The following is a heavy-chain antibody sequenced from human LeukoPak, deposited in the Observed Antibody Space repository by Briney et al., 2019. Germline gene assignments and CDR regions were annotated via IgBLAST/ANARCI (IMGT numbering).Heavy chain of an antibody. D-gene: IGHD2-15*01. CDR2: FYSGGKT. V-gene: IGHV3-53*01. J-gene: IGHJ4*02. CDR1: GFTVSSSY. CDR3: AKDIVVVEVSVNFDY. Sequence: GGSLRLSCAASGFTVSSSYMSWVRQAPGKGLEWVSVFYSGGKTYYTDSVKGRFTISRDNSKNTLYLQMNSLRAEDTAVYYCAKDIVVVEVSVNFDYWGQGTLVTVSS.